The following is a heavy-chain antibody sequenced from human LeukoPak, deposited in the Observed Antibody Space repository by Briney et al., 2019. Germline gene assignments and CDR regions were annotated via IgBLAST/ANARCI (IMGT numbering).Heavy chain of an antibody. CDR2: ISTEGSHE. CDR3: AKGASDYIWGSFRPPDDY. CDR1: GFTFTNYG. Sequence: GGSRRLSGAAPGFTFTNYGMHWVRQSPGKGLKWVAVISTEGSHEYYADSVKGRFTISRDNSKNPLYLQMNSLRAEDTAVYYCAKGASDYIWGSFRPPDDYWGQGTLVTVSS. J-gene: IGHJ4*02. V-gene: IGHV3-30*18. D-gene: IGHD3-16*02.